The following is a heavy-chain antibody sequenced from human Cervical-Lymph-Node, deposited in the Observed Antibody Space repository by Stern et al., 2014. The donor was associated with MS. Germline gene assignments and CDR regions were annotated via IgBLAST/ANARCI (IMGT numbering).Heavy chain of an antibody. Sequence: QVQLQESGPGLVKPSETLSLTCTVSGGSISSYYWSWIRQPPGKGLEWIGYIYYRGSPNYNPSLKSRVTISVDTSKNQFSLKLSSVTAADTAVYYCARYGDYRYWYFDLWGRGTLVTVSS. CDR1: GGSISSYY. D-gene: IGHD4-17*01. J-gene: IGHJ2*01. CDR3: ARYGDYRYWYFDL. CDR2: IYYRGSP. V-gene: IGHV4-59*01.